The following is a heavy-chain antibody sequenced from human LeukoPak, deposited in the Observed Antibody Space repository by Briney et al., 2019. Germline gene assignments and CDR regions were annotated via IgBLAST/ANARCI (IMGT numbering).Heavy chain of an antibody. CDR2: ISSSSYI. CDR1: GFTFSSYS. D-gene: IGHD2-15*01. CDR3: ARVESLRCSGGSCHPR. V-gene: IGHV3-21*01. J-gene: IGHJ4*02. Sequence: GGSLRLSCAASGFTFSSYSMNWVRQAPGKGLEWVSSISSSSYIYYADSVKGRFTISRDNAKNSLYLQMNSLRAEDTAVYYCARVESLRCSGGSCHPRWGQGTLVTVSS.